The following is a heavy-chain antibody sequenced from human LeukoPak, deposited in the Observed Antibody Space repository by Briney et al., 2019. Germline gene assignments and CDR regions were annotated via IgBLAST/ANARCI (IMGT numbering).Heavy chain of an antibody. CDR2: IIPIFGTA. CDR3: ARGDGYDFWSGYYFNY. D-gene: IGHD3-3*01. Sequence: GASVKVSCKASGYTFTSYYMHWVRQAPGQGLEWMGGIIPIFGTANYAQKFQGRVTITADESTSTAYMELSSLRSEDTAVYYCARGDGYDFWSGYYFNYWGQGTLVTVSS. CDR1: GYTFTSYY. V-gene: IGHV1-69*13. J-gene: IGHJ4*02.